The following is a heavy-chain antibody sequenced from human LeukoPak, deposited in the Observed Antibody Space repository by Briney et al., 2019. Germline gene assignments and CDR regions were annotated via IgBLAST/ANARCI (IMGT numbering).Heavy chain of an antibody. V-gene: IGHV3-30*02. CDR2: IRYDGSNK. CDR1: GFTFSSYG. CDR3: ARGLYRYCSSTSCYTNQDAFDI. J-gene: IGHJ3*02. D-gene: IGHD2-2*02. Sequence: GGSLRLSCAASGFTFSSYGMHWVRQAPGKGLEWVAFIRYDGSNKYYADSVKGRFTISRDNAKNSLYLQMNSLRAEDTAVYYCARGLYRYCSSTSCYTNQDAFDIWGQGTMVTVSS.